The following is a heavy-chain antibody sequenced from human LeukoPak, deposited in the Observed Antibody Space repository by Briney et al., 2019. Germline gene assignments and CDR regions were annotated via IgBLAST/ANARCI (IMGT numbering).Heavy chain of an antibody. J-gene: IGHJ6*02. Sequence: SKTLSLTCTVSGGSISSYYWSWIRQPPGKGLEWIGYIYYSGSTNYNPSLKSRVTISVDTSKSQFSLKLSSVTAADTAVYYCARDLWSGSGSYTYGMDVWGQGTTVTVSS. CDR2: IYYSGST. V-gene: IGHV4-59*01. D-gene: IGHD3-10*01. CDR1: GGSISSYY. CDR3: ARDLWSGSGSYTYGMDV.